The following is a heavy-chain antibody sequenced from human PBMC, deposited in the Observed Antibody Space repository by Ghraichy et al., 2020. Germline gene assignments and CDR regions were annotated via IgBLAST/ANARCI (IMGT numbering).Heavy chain of an antibody. J-gene: IGHJ4*02. CDR2: IYYSGST. CDR1: GGSISSGGYY. CDR3: ARDSLQNGYFDY. Sequence: SETLSLTCTVSGGSISSGGYYWSWIRQHPGKGLEWIGYIYYSGSTYHNPSLKSRVTISVDTSKNQFSLKLSSVTAADTAVYYCARDSLQNGYFDYWGQGTLVTVSS. V-gene: IGHV4-31*03. D-gene: IGHD2-8*01.